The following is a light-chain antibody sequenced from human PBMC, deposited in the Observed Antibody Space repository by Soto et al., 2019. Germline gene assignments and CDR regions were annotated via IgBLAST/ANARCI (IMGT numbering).Light chain of an antibody. CDR1: QSISSW. Sequence: DIQMPQSHSILSASVGDRVTITCRASQSISSWLAWYQQKPGEAPKLLIYDASALPRGVPSRFSGSGSGTKFTLTIASLEPDDFATYYCQQYETSPWTFGPGTKVDIK. J-gene: IGKJ1*01. CDR3: QQYETSPWT. CDR2: DAS. V-gene: IGKV1-5*01.